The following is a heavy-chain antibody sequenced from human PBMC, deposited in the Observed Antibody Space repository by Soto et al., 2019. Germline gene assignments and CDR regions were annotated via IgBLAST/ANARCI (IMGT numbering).Heavy chain of an antibody. CDR1: GFSLSTSRVG. D-gene: IGHD2-21*02. Sequence: QITLKESGPTLVKPTQTLTLTCTFSGFSLSTSRVGVGWIRQPPGKALEWLALIYWEDDKRYSPSLKSRLTITKDTSKHQVILTITNTDPVDTATDYGVRNSGGGNSACFGYWGQGTLV. CDR2: IYWEDDK. V-gene: IGHV2-5*02. J-gene: IGHJ4*02. CDR3: VRNSGGGNSACFGY.